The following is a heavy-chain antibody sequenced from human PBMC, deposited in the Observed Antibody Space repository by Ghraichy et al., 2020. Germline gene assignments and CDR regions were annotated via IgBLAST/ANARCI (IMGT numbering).Heavy chain of an antibody. J-gene: IGHJ6*02. CDR2: ISAYNGNT. CDR1: GYTFTSYG. Sequence: ASVKVSCKASGYTFTSYGISWVRQAPGQGLEWMGWISAYNGNTNYAQKLQGRVTMTTDTSTSTAYMELRSLRSDDTAVYYCARDGRGYCSGTSCPSYYGMDVWGQGTTVTVSS. D-gene: IGHD2-2*01. V-gene: IGHV1-18*04. CDR3: ARDGRGYCSGTSCPSYYGMDV.